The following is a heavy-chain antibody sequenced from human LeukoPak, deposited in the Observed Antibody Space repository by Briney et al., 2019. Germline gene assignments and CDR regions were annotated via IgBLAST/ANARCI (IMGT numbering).Heavy chain of an antibody. D-gene: IGHD3-10*01. J-gene: IGHJ4*02. V-gene: IGHV3-74*01. CDR3: ARSTETLWFGELPDY. CDR1: GFTFSSYW. Sequence: GGSLRLSCAASGFTFSSYWMHWVRQAPGKGLVWVSRINSDGSSTSYANSVKGRFTISRDNAKNTLYLQMNSLRAEDTAVYYCARSTETLWFGELPDYWGQGTLVTASS. CDR2: INSDGSST.